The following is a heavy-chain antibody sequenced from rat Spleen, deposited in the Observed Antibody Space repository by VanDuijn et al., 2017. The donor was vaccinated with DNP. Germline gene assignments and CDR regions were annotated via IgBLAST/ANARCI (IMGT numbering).Heavy chain of an antibody. D-gene: IGHD1-2*01. V-gene: IGHV5-25*01. J-gene: IGHJ4*01. CDR1: GFTFSGYY. Sequence: EVQLVESGGGLVQPGRSLKLSCAASGFTFSGYYMAWVRKVPGKGLKWVASITSGGVGTYYSDSVKGRFTISRDNAQNTLYLQMSKLGSEDTAIYYCARGRLYPHYAMDAWGQGTSVTVSS. CDR2: ITSGGVGT. CDR3: ARGRLYPHYAMDA.